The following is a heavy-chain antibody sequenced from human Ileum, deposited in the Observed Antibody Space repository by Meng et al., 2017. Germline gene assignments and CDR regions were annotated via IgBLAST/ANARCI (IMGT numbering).Heavy chain of an antibody. J-gene: IGHJ4*02. CDR3: ARGVNAGVDY. D-gene: IGHD7-27*01. Sequence: QVQVVDPGAEMKTHGSTVKVSCKASGHTFSSLHINWVRQATGQGPEWMGWMSSENGNTDYAQKFQGIVTMTSDTSVNTAYMKLSGLTSDNSGVYYCARGVNAGVDYWGQGTLVTVSS. CDR2: MSSENGNT. V-gene: IGHV1-8*01. CDR1: GHTFSSLH.